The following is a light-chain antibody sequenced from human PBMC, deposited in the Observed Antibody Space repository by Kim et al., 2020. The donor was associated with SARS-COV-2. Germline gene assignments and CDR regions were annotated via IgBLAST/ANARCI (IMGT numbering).Light chain of an antibody. CDR3: MQALQTPYS. CDR1: QSLLHSNGYNY. Sequence: PASISCRSSQSLLHSNGYNYLDWYLQKPGQSPQLLIYLGSNRASGVPDRFSGSGSGTDFTLKISRVEAEDVGVYYCMQALQTPYSFGQGPKLEI. J-gene: IGKJ2*03. CDR2: LGS. V-gene: IGKV2-28*01.